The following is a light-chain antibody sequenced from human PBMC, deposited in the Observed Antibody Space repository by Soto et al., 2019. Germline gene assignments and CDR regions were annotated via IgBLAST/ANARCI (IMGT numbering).Light chain of an antibody. CDR1: QSVSSSY. J-gene: IGKJ5*01. CDR3: QQYGSSSIS. Sequence: EIVLTQSPGTLSLSPGERATLSCRASQSVSSSYLAWYQQKPGQAPRLLIYGASSRATGIPDRFSGSGSGTDFTVTISSLEPEDFAVYYCQQYGSSSISFGQGTRLEIK. CDR2: GAS. V-gene: IGKV3-20*01.